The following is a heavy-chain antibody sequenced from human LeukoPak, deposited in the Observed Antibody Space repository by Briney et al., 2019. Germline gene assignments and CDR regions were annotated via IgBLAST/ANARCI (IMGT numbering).Heavy chain of an antibody. CDR1: GYTFTNYG. J-gene: IGHJ4*02. D-gene: IGHD3-3*01. V-gene: IGHV1-18*01. CDR2: ISGHNGNT. CDR3: ATYDFWSGFCAY. Sequence: ASVKVSCKASGYTFTNYGISWVRQAPAQGLEWVGWISGHNGNTNYAQKFQGRVTMTTDTSTSTAYMELRGLRSDDTAVYYCATYDFWSGFCAYWGQGTQVTVSS.